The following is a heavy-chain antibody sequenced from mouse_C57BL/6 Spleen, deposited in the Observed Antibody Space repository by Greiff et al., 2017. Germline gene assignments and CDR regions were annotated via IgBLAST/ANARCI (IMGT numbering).Heavy chain of an antibody. CDR3: ARDCGSSCVGDY. D-gene: IGHD1-1*01. Sequence: QVQLQQPGAELVMPGASVKLSCKASGYTFTSYWMHWVKQRPGQGLEWIGEIDPSDSYTNYNQKFKGKATLTVDKSSSTAYMQLSSLTSEDSAVYDCARDCGSSCVGDYWGQGTTLTVSS. V-gene: IGHV1-69*01. CDR2: IDPSDSYT. J-gene: IGHJ2*01. CDR1: GYTFTSYW.